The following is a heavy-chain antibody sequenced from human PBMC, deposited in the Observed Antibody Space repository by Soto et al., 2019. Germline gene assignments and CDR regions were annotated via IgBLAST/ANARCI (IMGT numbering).Heavy chain of an antibody. CDR3: AYTAEGWFDT. J-gene: IGHJ5*02. CDR2: IYYSGNT. D-gene: IGHD2-2*02. Sequence: QVQLQESGPGLVKPSETLSLTCTVSGGSISTYYWSWIRQPPGKGLEWIAYIYYSGNTNYNPSLKSRVTISVDTAKNQFSLKLSSVTAADTAVYYCAYTAEGWFDTWGQGTLVTVSS. CDR1: GGSISTYY. V-gene: IGHV4-59*08.